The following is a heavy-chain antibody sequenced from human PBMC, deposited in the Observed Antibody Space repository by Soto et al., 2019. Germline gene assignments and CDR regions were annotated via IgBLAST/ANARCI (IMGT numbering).Heavy chain of an antibody. CDR2: INPNSGGT. CDR1: GYTFTVYY. Sequence: SVKGSCKASGYTFTVYYMRWVRQAPVQGLEWMGWINPNSGGTNYAQKFQGRVTMTRDTSISTAYMELSRLRSDDTAVYYCARYYYDSSGYYYPYFDYWGQGTLVTVSS. J-gene: IGHJ4*02. CDR3: ARYYYDSSGYYYPYFDY. D-gene: IGHD3-22*01. V-gene: IGHV1-2*02.